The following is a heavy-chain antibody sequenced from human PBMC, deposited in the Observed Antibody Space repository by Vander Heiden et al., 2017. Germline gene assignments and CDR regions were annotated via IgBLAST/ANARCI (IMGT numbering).Heavy chain of an antibody. CDR1: GGTFSSYA. Sequence: QVQLVQSGAEVKKPGSSVKVSCKASGGTFSSYAISWVRQAPGQGLEWMGGIIPIFGTANYAQKFQGRVTITADKSTSTAYMELSTLRSEDTAVYYCATTPNYNRRHYYYYGMDVWGQGTTVTVSS. CDR2: IIPIFGTA. J-gene: IGHJ6*02. CDR3: ATTPNYNRRHYYYYGMDV. V-gene: IGHV1-69*06. D-gene: IGHD1-1*01.